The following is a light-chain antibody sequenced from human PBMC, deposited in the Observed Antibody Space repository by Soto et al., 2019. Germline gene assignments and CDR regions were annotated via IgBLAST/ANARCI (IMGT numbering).Light chain of an antibody. Sequence: EIVLTQSPGTLSLSPGERATLSCRASQSLNSNSLAWYQQKPGQAPRLLIYNAYNRASGIPDRFSGSGSGTDFTLTISRLEPEDVAVYYCQQYEAVVTFGQGTKVEI. J-gene: IGKJ1*01. CDR1: QSLNSNS. CDR3: QQYEAVVT. CDR2: NAY. V-gene: IGKV3-20*01.